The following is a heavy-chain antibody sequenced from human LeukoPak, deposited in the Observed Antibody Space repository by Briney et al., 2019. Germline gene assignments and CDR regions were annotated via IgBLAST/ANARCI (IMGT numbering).Heavy chain of an antibody. J-gene: IGHJ6*04. D-gene: IGHD3-10*02. CDR2: ISGSGGST. Sequence: PGWSLTLSCAASLFTFSSYAMSLLRQAPGKGLEWVSAISGSGGSTYYADSVKGRFTISRDNSKNTVFLQMNSLRAEDTAVYYCAELGITMIGGVWGKGTTVTISS. CDR3: AELGITMIGGV. CDR1: LFTFSSYA. V-gene: IGHV3-23*01.